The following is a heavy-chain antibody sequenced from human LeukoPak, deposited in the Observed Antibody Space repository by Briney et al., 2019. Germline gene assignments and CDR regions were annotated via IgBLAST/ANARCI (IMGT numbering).Heavy chain of an antibody. Sequence: GGSLRLSCAASGFTFSSYSMNWVRQAPGKGLEWVSSISSSSSYIYYADSVKGRFTISRDNAENSLYLQMNSLRVEDTAVYYCARAPTVLVGYCSSSSCQAGYWGQGTLVTVSS. CDR3: ARAPTVLVGYCSSSSCQAGY. CDR2: ISSSSSYI. D-gene: IGHD2-2*01. J-gene: IGHJ4*02. CDR1: GFTFSSYS. V-gene: IGHV3-21*01.